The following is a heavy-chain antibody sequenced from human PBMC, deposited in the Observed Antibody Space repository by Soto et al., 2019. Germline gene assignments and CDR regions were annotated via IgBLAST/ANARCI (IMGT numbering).Heavy chain of an antibody. D-gene: IGHD7-27*01. CDR3: VKRHLGPDY. J-gene: IGHJ4*02. CDR1: GFTFSNYD. V-gene: IGHV3-30*18. Sequence: QVQLVESGGGVVQPGRSLRLSCATSGFTFSNYDMHWVRQAPGKGLEWVAVISYDGSRIYYVDSVKGRFTISRDTSKNTLSLQVNSLRPEDTALYYCVKRHLGPDYWGQGTLVTVSS. CDR2: ISYDGSRI.